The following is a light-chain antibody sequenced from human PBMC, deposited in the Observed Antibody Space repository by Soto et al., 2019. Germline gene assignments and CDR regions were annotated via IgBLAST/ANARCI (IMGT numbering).Light chain of an antibody. CDR3: QQYFNWWT. CDR1: QNIGSN. J-gene: IGKJ1*01. V-gene: IGKV3-15*01. CDR2: GAS. Sequence: EIVMAQSPATLSVSPGATAILSCRASQNIGSNLAWYQQRPGQAPRLLIYGASSRVTGIPARFSGSGSGTDFTLTISSLQSEDFAVYHCQQYFNWWTLGQGTKVDIK.